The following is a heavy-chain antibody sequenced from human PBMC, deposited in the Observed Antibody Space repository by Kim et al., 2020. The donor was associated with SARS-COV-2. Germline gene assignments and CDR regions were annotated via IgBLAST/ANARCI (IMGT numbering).Heavy chain of an antibody. CDR3: ARDGAELLWFGELYSFMDY. D-gene: IGHD3-10*01. Sequence: ASVKVSCKASGYTFTSYAMNWVRQAPGQGLEWMGWINTNTGNPTYAQGFTGRFVFSLDTSVSTAYLQISSLKAEDTAVYYCARDGAELLWFGELYSFMDYWGQGTLVTVSS. CDR2: INTNTGNP. V-gene: IGHV7-4-1*02. CDR1: GYTFTSYA. J-gene: IGHJ4*02.